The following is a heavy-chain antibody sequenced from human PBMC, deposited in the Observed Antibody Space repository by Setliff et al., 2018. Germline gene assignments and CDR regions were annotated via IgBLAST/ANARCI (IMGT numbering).Heavy chain of an antibody. CDR1: GYSISGGYC. CDR3: VRQGADTGSNYDKYFRH. Sequence: PSETLSLTCAVSGYSISGGYCWGWIRQSPGKGLEWIASIFHLGNAYYNPSIKSRVTMSVDTSKNQFSLRLTSVTAADTAVYYCVRQGADTGSNYDKYFRHWGQGTLVTVSS. V-gene: IGHV4-38-2*01. D-gene: IGHD1-26*01. J-gene: IGHJ1*01. CDR2: IFHLGNA.